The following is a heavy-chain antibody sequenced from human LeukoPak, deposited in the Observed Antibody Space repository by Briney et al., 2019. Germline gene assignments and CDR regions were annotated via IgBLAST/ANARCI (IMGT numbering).Heavy chain of an antibody. CDR3: ARDGAGPYYMDV. J-gene: IGHJ6*03. CDR1: GYTFTSYY. CDR2: INPNSGGT. D-gene: IGHD4-17*01. Sequence: ASVKVSCKASGYTFTSYYMHWVRQAPGQGLEWMGWINPNSGGTNYAQKFQGRVTMTRDTSISTAYMGLSRLRSDDTAVYYCARDGAGPYYMDVWGKGTTVTVSS. V-gene: IGHV1-2*02.